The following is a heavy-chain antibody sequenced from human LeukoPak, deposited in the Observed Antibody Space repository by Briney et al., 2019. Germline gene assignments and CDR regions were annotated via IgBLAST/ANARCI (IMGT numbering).Heavy chain of an antibody. V-gene: IGHV3-33*01. CDR1: RDNSTTEG. CDR3: ARGYSGASNCTPYNGFDL. CDR2: VWYDGTIK. D-gene: IGHD6-19*01. J-gene: IGHJ5*02. Sequence: GGSLRHSCVPPRDNSTTEGMHWVPQAPGKGLEWVALVWYDGTIKYYADSVKGRFTISRDNSKNTLFLQMSILIPENTALYYCARGYSGASNCTPYNGFDLWGQGTLVTVSS.